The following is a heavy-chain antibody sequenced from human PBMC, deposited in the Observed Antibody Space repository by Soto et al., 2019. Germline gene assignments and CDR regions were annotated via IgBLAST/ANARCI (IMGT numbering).Heavy chain of an antibody. CDR3: ARDWTEYCSGGSCYSVPWFDP. V-gene: IGHV3-33*01. CDR2: IWYDGSNK. D-gene: IGHD2-15*01. J-gene: IGHJ5*02. CDR1: GFTFSSYG. Sequence: GGSLRLSCVASGFTFSSYGMHWVRQAPGKGLEWVAVIWYDGSNKYYADSVKGRFTISRDNSKNTLYLQMNSLRAEDTAVYYCARDWTEYCSGGSCYSVPWFDPWGQGTLVTVSS.